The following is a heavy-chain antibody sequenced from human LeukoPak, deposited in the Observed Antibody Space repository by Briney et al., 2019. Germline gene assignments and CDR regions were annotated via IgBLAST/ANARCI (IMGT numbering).Heavy chain of an antibody. V-gene: IGHV3-21*01. Sequence: PGGSLRLSCAAPGFTLSSYSMTWVRQAPGKGLEWVSSISSSSSYIYYADSVKGRFTISRDNSKNTLYLQMSSLRAEDTAVYYCVKDDVGSSLDYWGQGTLVTVSS. J-gene: IGHJ4*02. CDR2: ISSSSSYI. CDR1: GFTLSSYS. CDR3: VKDDVGSSLDY. D-gene: IGHD2-2*03.